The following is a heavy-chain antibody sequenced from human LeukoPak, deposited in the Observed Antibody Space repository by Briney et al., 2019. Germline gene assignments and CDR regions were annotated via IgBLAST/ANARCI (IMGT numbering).Heavy chain of an antibody. CDR3: ARSAGGNYFDY. CDR1: GFTFSSYW. V-gene: IGHV3-7*01. D-gene: IGHD2-8*02. Sequence: GGSLRLSCAASGFTFSSYWMSWVRQAPGKGLEWMANIKQDGSEKYYVDSVKGRFTISRDNAKNSLYLQMNSLRAEDTAVYYCARSAGGNYFDYWDQGTLVTVSS. J-gene: IGHJ4*02. CDR2: IKQDGSEK.